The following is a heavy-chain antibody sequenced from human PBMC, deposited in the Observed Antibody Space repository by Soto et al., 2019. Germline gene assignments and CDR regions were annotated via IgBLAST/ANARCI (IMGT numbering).Heavy chain of an antibody. CDR2: INPYSGNT. J-gene: IGHJ4*02. V-gene: IGHV1-18*01. CDR3: AKNAVSGDYARHLDY. CDR1: GYTFLTYG. Sequence: QIHLVQSGPEVREPRASVKLSCKTSGYTFLTYGLTGVRQAPGEGLEWMGWINPYSGNTPFAEKFQDRITVTPDTSTSTAYMELEDLDSDDTAVYYCAKNAVSGDYARHLDYWGQGTLVAVST. D-gene: IGHD4-17*01.